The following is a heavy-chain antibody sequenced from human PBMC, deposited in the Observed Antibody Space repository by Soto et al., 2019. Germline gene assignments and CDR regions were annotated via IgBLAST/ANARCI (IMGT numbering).Heavy chain of an antibody. V-gene: IGHV3-30-3*01. CDR1: GFTFSTYA. J-gene: IGHJ4*02. Sequence: QVPLVESGGGVVQPGRSLRLSCTASGFTFSTYAFHWVRQAPGKGLEWVAVLSADENNKYYADSVKGRFTISRDNSKSTRYLQMNSLRAEDTAVYYCARDLRKLRYFDYWGQGTLVTVSS. D-gene: IGHD3-9*01. CDR3: ARDLRKLRYFDY. CDR2: LSADENNK.